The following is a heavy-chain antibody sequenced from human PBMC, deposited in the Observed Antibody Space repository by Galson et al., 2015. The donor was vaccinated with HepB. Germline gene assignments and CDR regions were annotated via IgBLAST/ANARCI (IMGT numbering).Heavy chain of an antibody. J-gene: IGHJ2*01. CDR2: IKQHGSEK. V-gene: IGHV3-7*03. CDR3: ARGSTAVTTKGYFDL. D-gene: IGHD4-17*01. Sequence: SLRLSCAASGFTFSSYWMSWVRQAPGKGLEWVANIKQHGSEKYYVDSVKGRFTISRDNAKNSLYLQMNSLRADDTAVYYCARGSTAVTTKGYFDLWGRGTLVTVSS. CDR1: GFTFSSYW.